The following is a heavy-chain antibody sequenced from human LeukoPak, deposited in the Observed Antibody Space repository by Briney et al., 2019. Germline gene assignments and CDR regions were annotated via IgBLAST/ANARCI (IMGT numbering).Heavy chain of an antibody. V-gene: IGHV4-4*07. CDR1: GGSISSYY. D-gene: IGHD3-22*01. CDR3: ARYDYYDSSGLPLDAFDI. Sequence: PSETLSLTCTVSGGSISSYYWSWIRQPAGKGLEWIGRIYTSGSTNYNPSLKSRATISVDKSKNQFSLKLSSVTAADTAVYYCARYDYYDSSGLPLDAFDIWGQGTMVTVSS. J-gene: IGHJ3*02. CDR2: IYTSGST.